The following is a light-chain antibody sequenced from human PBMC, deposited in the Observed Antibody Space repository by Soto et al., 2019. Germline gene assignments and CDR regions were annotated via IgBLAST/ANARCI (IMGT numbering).Light chain of an antibody. CDR1: QTISSW. J-gene: IGKJ1*01. V-gene: IGKV1-5*03. CDR2: KAS. Sequence: DIRMTRSPSTLSGSVGDRVTITCRASQTISSWLAWYQQKPGKAPKLLIYKASTLKSGVPSRFSRSGSGKEFTLTISSLQPDDFATYYCQHYNSYSDAFGQGTKVEIX. CDR3: QHYNSYSDA.